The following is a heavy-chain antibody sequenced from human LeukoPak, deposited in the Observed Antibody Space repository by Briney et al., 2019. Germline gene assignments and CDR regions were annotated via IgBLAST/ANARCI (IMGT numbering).Heavy chain of an antibody. CDR1: GFSFTGYY. Sequence: ASVKVSCKTSGFSFTGYYFHWVRQAPGQGLEWMGWINPSSGGPSYAQKFQGRVTMTRDMSVSTVYMELSSLSTDDTAVYYCAKFRHGFWDFDLWGRCTLGTVFS. V-gene: IGHV1-2*02. D-gene: IGHD4-17*01. CDR3: AKFRHGFWDFDL. J-gene: IGHJ2*01. CDR2: INPSSGGP.